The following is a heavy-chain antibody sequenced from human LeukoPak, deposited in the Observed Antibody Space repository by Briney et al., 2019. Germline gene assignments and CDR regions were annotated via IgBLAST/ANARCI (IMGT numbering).Heavy chain of an antibody. CDR3: ARDSEISALEYGDYGNRYYFDY. CDR2: FDPEDGET. V-gene: IGHV1-24*01. J-gene: IGHJ4*02. CDR1: GYTLTELS. D-gene: IGHD4-17*01. Sequence: ASVKVSCKVSGYTLTELSMHWVRQAPGKGLEWMGGFDPEDGETIYAQKFQGRVTITADKSTSTAYMELSSLRSEDTAVYYCARDSEISALEYGDYGNRYYFDYWGQGTLVTVSS.